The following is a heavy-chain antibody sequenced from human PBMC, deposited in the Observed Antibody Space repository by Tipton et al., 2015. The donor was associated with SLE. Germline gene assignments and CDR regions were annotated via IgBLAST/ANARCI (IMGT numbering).Heavy chain of an antibody. CDR3: ARDSRWLPDY. Sequence: RSLRLSCAASGFTFSDYGIHWVRQAPGKGLEWVAVISLDGSNKYYADSVKGRFTISKDNSRNTLYLEMNSLRAEDTALYYCARDSRWLPDYWGQGTLVTVSS. V-gene: IGHV3-30*03. CDR2: ISLDGSNK. CDR1: GFTFSDYG. D-gene: IGHD5-12*01. J-gene: IGHJ4*02.